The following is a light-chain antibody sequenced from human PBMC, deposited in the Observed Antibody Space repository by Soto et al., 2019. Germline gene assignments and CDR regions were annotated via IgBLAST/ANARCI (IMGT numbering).Light chain of an antibody. CDR1: QGISSH. Sequence: DIQLTQSPSFLSASVGDRVTITCRASQGISSHLAWYQQKPGKAPKLLIYAASTLQSGVPSRFSGSGSGTEFTLTISSLQPEDFATYYCQQLNSYPWTFGQGTKVEIK. CDR3: QQLNSYPWT. J-gene: IGKJ1*01. V-gene: IGKV1-9*01. CDR2: AAS.